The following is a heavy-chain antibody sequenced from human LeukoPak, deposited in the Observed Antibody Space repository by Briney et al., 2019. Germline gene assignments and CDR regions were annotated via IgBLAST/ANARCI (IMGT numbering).Heavy chain of an antibody. J-gene: IGHJ4*02. V-gene: IGHV3-66*01. Sequence: GGSLRLSCAASGFTVTSNYMSWVRQAPGKGLEWVSVIYSGGNTFYADSVKGRFTISRDNSKNTLYLQMNSLRAEDTAVYYCARRMEDSGTGDYWGQGTLVTVSS. CDR1: GFTVTSNY. CDR2: IYSGGNT. D-gene: IGHD3-10*01. CDR3: ARRMEDSGTGDY.